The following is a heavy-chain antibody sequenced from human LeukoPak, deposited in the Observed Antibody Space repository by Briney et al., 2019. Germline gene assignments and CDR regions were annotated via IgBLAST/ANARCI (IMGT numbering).Heavy chain of an antibody. V-gene: IGHV1-69*05. CDR2: IIPIFGTA. CDR3: ARSLTPYYDFWSGYFDDFRWFDP. Sequence: ASVKVSCKASGGTFSSYAISWVRQAPGQGLEWMGGIIPIFGTANYAQKFQGRVTITTDESTSTAYTELSSLRSEDTAVYYCARSLTPYYDFWSGYFDDFRWFDPWGQGTLVTVSS. D-gene: IGHD3-3*01. CDR1: GGTFSSYA. J-gene: IGHJ5*02.